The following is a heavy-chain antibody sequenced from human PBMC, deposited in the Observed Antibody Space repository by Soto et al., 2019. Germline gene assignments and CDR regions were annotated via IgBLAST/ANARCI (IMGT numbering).Heavy chain of an antibody. CDR2: IYHSGST. J-gene: IGHJ4*02. V-gene: IGHV4-4*02. Sequence: QVQLQESGPGLVKPSGTLSLTCAVSGGSISSTNWWSRVRQSPGKGLEWIGEIYHSGSTNYNPSLRGRVNISVDKSNNQFALKIRSVTAADTAMYYCATLPPRIELAVLPIPTWGQGTLVTVTS. D-gene: IGHD2-2*02. CDR1: GGSISSTNW. CDR3: ATLPPRIELAVLPIPT.